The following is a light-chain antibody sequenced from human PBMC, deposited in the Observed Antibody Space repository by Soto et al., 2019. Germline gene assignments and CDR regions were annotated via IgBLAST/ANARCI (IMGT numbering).Light chain of an antibody. V-gene: IGKV3-15*01. CDR1: QSISGN. Sequence: IMMTHSAGNRPISAGATTTLSSSTSQSISGNLGWYQQKPGQAPRLLSYGASTRATGIPARFSGSGSGTEFTLTIRSLQSEDFAVYYCQQYNNWPQITFGQGTRLEI. CDR3: QQYNNWPQIT. CDR2: GAS. J-gene: IGKJ5*01.